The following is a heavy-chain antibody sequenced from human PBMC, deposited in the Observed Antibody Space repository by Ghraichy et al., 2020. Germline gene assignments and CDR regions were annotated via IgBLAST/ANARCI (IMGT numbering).Heavy chain of an antibody. Sequence: SQTLSLTCAVSGGSISSGGYSWSWIRQPPGKGLEWIGYIYHSGSTYYNPSLKSRVTISVDRSKNQFSLKLSSVTAADTAVYYCARSGGGGYSGYDRKGPFDYWGQGTLVTVSS. CDR1: GGSISSGGYS. CDR2: IYHSGST. J-gene: IGHJ4*02. V-gene: IGHV4-30-2*01. CDR3: ARSGGGGYSGYDRKGPFDY. D-gene: IGHD5-12*01.